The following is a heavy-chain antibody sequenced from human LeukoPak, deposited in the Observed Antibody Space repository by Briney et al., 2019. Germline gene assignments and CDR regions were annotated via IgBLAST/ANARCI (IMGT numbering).Heavy chain of an antibody. Sequence: GGSLRLSCAASGFTFTSYAMNWVRQAPGKGLEWVSAISSSGSSTYYADSVKGRFTVSSDNSKNTLYLQMNSLRAEDTAVYYCAKDGGAYYYGSGSYSAGFDYWGQGTLVTVSS. CDR1: GFTFTSYA. D-gene: IGHD3-10*01. CDR3: AKDGGAYYYGSGSYSAGFDY. V-gene: IGHV3-23*01. CDR2: ISSSGSST. J-gene: IGHJ4*02.